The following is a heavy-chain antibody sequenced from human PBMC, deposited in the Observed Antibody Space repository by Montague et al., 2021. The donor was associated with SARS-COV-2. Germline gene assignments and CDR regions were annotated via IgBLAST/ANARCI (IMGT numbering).Heavy chain of an antibody. CDR1: GDSMTGDSMSRYY. Sequence: SETLSLTCTVSGDSMTGDSMSRYYWSWIRQTPGKGLEWIGYISNSGFTNDNPSLKNRVTTSVDTSNNQFSLKLNSVTAADTAVCYCARVRKDDYGHNYFDYWGQGTLVTVSS. V-gene: IGHV4-61*01. D-gene: IGHD4-17*01. J-gene: IGHJ4*02. CDR2: ISNSGFT. CDR3: ARVRKDDYGHNYFDY.